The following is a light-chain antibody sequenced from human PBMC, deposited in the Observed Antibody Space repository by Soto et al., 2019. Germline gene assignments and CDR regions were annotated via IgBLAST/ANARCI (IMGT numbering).Light chain of an antibody. CDR1: QNIVNW. J-gene: IGKJ2*01. CDR2: KTS. Sequence: DIPMTQSPSTLSASVGDRVTITCRARQNIVNWLAWYQQKPGKAPNLLIYKTSTLQRGVPSRFSGSGSGTEFTLTISSLQPDDFATDYCQQYYSHPMYTFGQGTKVEI. V-gene: IGKV1-5*03. CDR3: QQYYSHPMYT.